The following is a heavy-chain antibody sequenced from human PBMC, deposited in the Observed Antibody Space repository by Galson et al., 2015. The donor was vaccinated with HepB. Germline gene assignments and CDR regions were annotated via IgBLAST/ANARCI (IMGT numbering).Heavy chain of an antibody. J-gene: IGHJ6*02. V-gene: IGHV3-74*01. D-gene: IGHD6-19*01. CDR1: GFTFSSYW. CDR2: INRDGSST. Sequence: SLRLSCAASGFTFSSYWMHCVRQAPGNGLVWVSRINRDGSSTNYADSVKGRFIISRDNAKNTVYLRMNSLRAEDTAVFYCARVSAVAGPPPRISHGLDVWGQGTTVTVSS. CDR3: ARVSAVAGPPPRISHGLDV.